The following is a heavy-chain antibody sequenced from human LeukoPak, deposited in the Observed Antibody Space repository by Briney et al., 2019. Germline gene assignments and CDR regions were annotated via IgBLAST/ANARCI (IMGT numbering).Heavy chain of an antibody. V-gene: IGHV1-69*04. CDR1: GGTFSSYA. Sequence: SVKVSCKASGGTFSSYAISWVRQAPGQGLEWMGRIIPILGIANYAQKFQGRVTITADKSTSTAYMELSSLRSEDTAVYYCASLIVPQYSSLALDYWGQGTLVTVSS. CDR3: ASLIVPQYSSLALDY. CDR2: IIPILGIA. D-gene: IGHD3-22*01. J-gene: IGHJ4*02.